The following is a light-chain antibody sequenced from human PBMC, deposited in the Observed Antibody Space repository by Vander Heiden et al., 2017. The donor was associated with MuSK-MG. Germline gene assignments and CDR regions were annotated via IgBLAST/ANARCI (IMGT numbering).Light chain of an antibody. V-gene: IGKV3-11*01. CDR2: DAS. CDR3: QLRSNWPPLT. CDR1: QSVSRY. J-gene: IGKJ4*01. Sequence: EIVLTQSPATLSVSPGERATLSCRASQSVSRYLAWYQQKPGQAPRLLIYDASNRATGIPARFSGSGYGTDFTLTISSREPEDFAVYYCQLRSNWPPLTFGGGTKVEIK.